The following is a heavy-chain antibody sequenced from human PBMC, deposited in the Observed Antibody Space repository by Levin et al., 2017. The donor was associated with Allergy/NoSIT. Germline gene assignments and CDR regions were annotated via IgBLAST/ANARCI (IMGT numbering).Heavy chain of an antibody. V-gene: IGHV3-7*01. CDR1: GFTFSSYW. Sequence: GGSLRLSCAASGFTFSSYWMSWVRQAPGKGLEWVANIKQDGSEKYYVDSVKGRFTISRDNAKNSLYLQMNSLRAEDTAVYYCAREDSGYDSGRAFDIWGQGTMVTVSS. CDR3: AREDSGYDSGRAFDI. D-gene: IGHD5-12*01. CDR2: IKQDGSEK. J-gene: IGHJ3*02.